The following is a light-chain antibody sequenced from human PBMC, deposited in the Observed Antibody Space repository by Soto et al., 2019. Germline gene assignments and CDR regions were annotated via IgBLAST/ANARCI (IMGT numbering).Light chain of an antibody. V-gene: IGKV2-28*01. J-gene: IGKJ3*01. Sequence: DIVMTQSPLSLPVTPGEPASISCGSRQSLLHSNGYNYLDWYLQKPGQSPQLLICLGSNRASGVPDRFSGSGSGTDFTLKISRVEAEDVGVYYCMQALQTPFTFGPGTKVDIK. CDR3: MQALQTPFT. CDR1: QSLLHSNGYNY. CDR2: LGS.